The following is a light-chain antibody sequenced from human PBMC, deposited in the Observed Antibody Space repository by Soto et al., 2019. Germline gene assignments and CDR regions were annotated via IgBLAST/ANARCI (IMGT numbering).Light chain of an antibody. CDR1: RSDVGGYNY. J-gene: IGLJ2*01. Sequence: QSALTQPASVSGSPVQASTISCTGTRSDVGGYNYVSWYQQHPGKAPKLMIYDVSNRPFGVSNRFSGSKSGNTASLTISGLQVEDEADYYSSSYTVSSSVIFGGGTKLTLL. CDR2: DVS. CDR3: SSYTVSSSVI. V-gene: IGLV2-14*01.